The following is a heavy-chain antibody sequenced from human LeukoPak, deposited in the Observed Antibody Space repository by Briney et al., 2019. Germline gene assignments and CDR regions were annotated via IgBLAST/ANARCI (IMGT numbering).Heavy chain of an antibody. CDR2: INQDGSAK. J-gene: IGHJ4*02. D-gene: IGHD5-12*01. V-gene: IGHV3-7*05. CDR3: ARDSGYNAFDY. Sequence: GGSLRLSCADSGFLFSNSWMAWVRQAPGRGLEWLANINQDGSAKTCVDSVKGRFTISRDNAKNSLYLQMNSLRAEDTAMYYCARDSGYNAFDYWGEGTLVTVSS. CDR1: GFLFSNSW.